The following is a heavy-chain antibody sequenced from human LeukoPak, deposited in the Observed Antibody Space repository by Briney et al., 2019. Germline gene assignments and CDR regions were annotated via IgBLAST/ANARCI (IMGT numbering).Heavy chain of an antibody. CDR3: ARDSTNWNYDIDY. D-gene: IGHD1-7*01. Sequence: ASVKVSCKASGYTFTGYYMHWVRLAPGQGLEWMGWINPNSGGTNYAQKFQGRVTMTRDTSISTAYMELSRLRSDDTAVYYCARDSTNWNYDIDYWGQGTLVTVSS. J-gene: IGHJ4*02. CDR1: GYTFTGYY. CDR2: INPNSGGT. V-gene: IGHV1-2*02.